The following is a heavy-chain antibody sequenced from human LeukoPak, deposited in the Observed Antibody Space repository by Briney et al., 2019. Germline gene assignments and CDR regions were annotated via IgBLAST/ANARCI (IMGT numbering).Heavy chain of an antibody. CDR1: GFTFSSYW. Sequence: GGSLRLSCAASGFTFSSYWMHWVRQAPGKGLVWVSRINSDGSSTSYADSVKGRFTISRDNAKNTLYLQTNSLRAEDTAVYYCARVLTGTAPFDYWGQGTLVTVSS. CDR2: INSDGSST. V-gene: IGHV3-74*01. CDR3: ARVLTGTAPFDY. J-gene: IGHJ4*02. D-gene: IGHD7-27*01.